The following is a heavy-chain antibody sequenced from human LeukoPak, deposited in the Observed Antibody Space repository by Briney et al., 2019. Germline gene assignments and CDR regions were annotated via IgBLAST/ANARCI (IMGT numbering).Heavy chain of an antibody. Sequence: GGSLRLSCAASGFTFSNAWMSWVRQAPGKGLEWIGRIKNKTDGGTTDYAAPVKGRFTVSRDDSKSTLYLQMNSLKTGDTAIYYCTKSNSWYYFDYWGQGTVVTVSS. CDR3: TKSNSWYYFDY. CDR1: GFTFSNAW. V-gene: IGHV3-15*01. J-gene: IGHJ4*02. CDR2: IKNKTDGGTT. D-gene: IGHD2-2*01.